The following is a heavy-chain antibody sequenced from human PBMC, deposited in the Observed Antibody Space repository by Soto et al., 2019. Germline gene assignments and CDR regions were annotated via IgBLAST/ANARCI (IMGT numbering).Heavy chain of an antibody. CDR2: IYYSGST. D-gene: IGHD3-22*01. CDR3: ARGYDRRAAAPLDY. Sequence: QVQLQESGPGLVKPSQTLSLTCTVSGGSISSGGYYWSWIRQHPGKGLEWIGYIYYSGSTYYNPSLKSRVTISVDTSKNQFSLKLSAVTAADAAVYACARGYDRRAAAPLDYWGQGILVTVSS. CDR1: GGSISSGGYY. J-gene: IGHJ4*02. V-gene: IGHV4-31*03.